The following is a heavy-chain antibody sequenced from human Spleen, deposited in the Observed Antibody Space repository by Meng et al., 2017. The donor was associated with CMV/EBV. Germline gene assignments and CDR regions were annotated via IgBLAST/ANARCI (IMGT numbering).Heavy chain of an antibody. CDR2: IYSGGST. V-gene: IGHV3-66*02. CDR3: ARDRLGIVTRSFGY. D-gene: IGHD6-6*01. CDR1: GFTFSSYE. Sequence: GESLKISCAASGFTFSSYEMNWVRQAPGKGLEWVSVIYSGGSTYYADSVKGRFTISRDNSKNTLYLQMNSLRAEDTAVYYCARDRLGIVTRSFGYWVQGTLVTVSS. J-gene: IGHJ4*02.